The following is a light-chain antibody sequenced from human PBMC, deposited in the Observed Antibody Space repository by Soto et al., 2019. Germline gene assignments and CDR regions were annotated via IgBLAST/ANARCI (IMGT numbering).Light chain of an antibody. CDR1: SSDVGGYNY. V-gene: IGLV2-14*01. CDR2: DVS. CDR3: SSYTSSSTPVV. Sequence: QSALTQPASVSGSPGQSITISCTGTSSDVGGYNYVSWYQQHPGKAPKLMIYDVSNRPSGVSNRFSGSKSGNMASLTISGLQAEDEADYYCSSYTSSSTPVVFGGGTQLTVL. J-gene: IGLJ2*01.